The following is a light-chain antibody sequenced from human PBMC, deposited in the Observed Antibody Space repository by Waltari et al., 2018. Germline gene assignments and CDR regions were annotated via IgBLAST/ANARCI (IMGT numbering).Light chain of an antibody. J-gene: IGLJ2*01. CDR1: NIGSKS. Sequence: SYVVTQSPSVSVAPGETARITCGGDNIGSKSVHWYQQRPGQAPVLVISYDSDRPSGIPERCAGSNSGNTATLTISWVEADDEADNYCLVWHSTTDHHGVFGGGTKLTVL. V-gene: IGLV3-21*04. CDR3: LVWHSTTDHHGV. CDR2: YDS.